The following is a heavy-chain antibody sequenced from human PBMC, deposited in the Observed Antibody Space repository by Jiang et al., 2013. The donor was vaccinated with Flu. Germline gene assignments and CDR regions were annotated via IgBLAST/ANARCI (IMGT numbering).Heavy chain of an antibody. V-gene: IGHV1-2*02. CDR3: ARVDYGIVDAFDI. Sequence: GASVKVSCKASGYTFTAYYMHWVRQAPGQGLEWMGWIHPSSGGTNYPQKFQGGVTMTRDTSINTVYMELKSLRSDDTAVYYCARVDYGIVDAFDIWGQGTMVTVSS. J-gene: IGHJ3*02. CDR2: IHPSSGGT. CDR1: GYTFTAYY. D-gene: IGHD4-17*01.